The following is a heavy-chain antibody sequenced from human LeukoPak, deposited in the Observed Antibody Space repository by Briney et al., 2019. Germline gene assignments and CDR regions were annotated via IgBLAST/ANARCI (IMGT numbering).Heavy chain of an antibody. CDR1: GYTFTGYY. CDR3: ARSAAIFYSSRGDYYYYMDV. V-gene: IGHV1-2*02. Sequence: ASVKVSCKASGYTFTGYYMHWVRQAPGQGLEWMGWINPNSGGTNYAQKFQGRVTMTRDTSISTAYMELSRLRSDDTAVYYCARSAAIFYSSRGDYYYYMDVWGKGTTVTVSS. J-gene: IGHJ6*03. D-gene: IGHD6-13*01. CDR2: INPNSGGT.